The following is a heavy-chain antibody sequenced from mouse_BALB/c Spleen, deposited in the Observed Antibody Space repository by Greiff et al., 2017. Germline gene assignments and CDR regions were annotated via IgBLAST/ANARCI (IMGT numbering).Heavy chain of an antibody. CDR2: IYPGDGDT. D-gene: IGHD2-3*01. J-gene: IGHJ2*01. CDR1: GYTFTSYW. V-gene: IGHV1-87*01. CDR3: ARRRDGYLDY. Sequence: QVQLQQSGAELARPGASVKLSCKASGYTFTSYWMQWVKQRPGQGLEWIGAIYPGDGDTRYTQKFKGKATLTADKSSSTAYMQLSSLASEDSAVYYCARRRDGYLDYWGQGTTLTVSS.